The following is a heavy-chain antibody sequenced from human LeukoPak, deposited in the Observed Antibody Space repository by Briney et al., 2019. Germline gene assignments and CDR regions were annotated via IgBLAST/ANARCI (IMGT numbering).Heavy chain of an antibody. CDR2: IRYDGSNK. Sequence: PGGSLRLSCAASGFTFSSYGMHWVRQAPGKGLEWVAFIRYDGSNKYYADSVKGRFTISRDNSKNTLYLQMNSLRAEDTAVYYCAKEVARPHRGYFDYWGQGTLVTVSS. CDR1: GFTFSSYG. CDR3: AKEVARPHRGYFDY. V-gene: IGHV3-30*02. D-gene: IGHD2-15*01. J-gene: IGHJ4*02.